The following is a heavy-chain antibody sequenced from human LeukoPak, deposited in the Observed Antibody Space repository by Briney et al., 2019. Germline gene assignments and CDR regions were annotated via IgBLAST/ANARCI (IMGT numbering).Heavy chain of an antibody. CDR1: GFTFSSYS. CDR3: ARDLYYDSSGYYYIPYYYYYYGMDV. CDR2: ISSSSYI. V-gene: IGHV3-21*01. Sequence: GGSLRLSCAASGFTFSSYSMNWVRQAPGKGLEWVSSISSSSYIYYADSVKGRFTISRDNAKNSLYLQMNSLRAEDTAVYYCARDLYYDSSGYYYIPYYYYYYGMDVWGQGTTVTVSS. D-gene: IGHD3-22*01. J-gene: IGHJ6*02.